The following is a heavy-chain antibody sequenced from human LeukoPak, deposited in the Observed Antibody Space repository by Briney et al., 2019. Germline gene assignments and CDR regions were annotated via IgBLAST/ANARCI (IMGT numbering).Heavy chain of an antibody. V-gene: IGHV4-39*01. CDR3: ATLGERRGAYNWFDS. D-gene: IGHD3-16*01. Sequence: SETLSLTCSVSGGSIGNSDYYWGWIRQPPGKGLEWMGSIFYTGSTYYNPSLKSRVTMSVDTSKNQFSLKLTSVTAADTAVYYCATLGERRGAYNWFDSWGQGTLVTVSS. J-gene: IGHJ5*01. CDR2: IFYTGST. CDR1: GGSIGNSDYY.